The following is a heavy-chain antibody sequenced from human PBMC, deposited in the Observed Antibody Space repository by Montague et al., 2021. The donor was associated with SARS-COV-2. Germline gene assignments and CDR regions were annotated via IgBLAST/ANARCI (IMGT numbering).Heavy chain of an antibody. CDR2: IYDGGAV. CDR3: VRDHPYGGPRGAYDI. J-gene: IGHJ3*02. V-gene: IGHV4-59*01. CDR1: GGSTTGYY. Sequence: SETLSLTCTVSGGSTTGYYWSWLRRSPGKGLERIAYIYDGGAVNYNPSLGSRVTISTDTSKNQLSLKVNSVTAADTAVYYCVRDHPYGGPRGAYDIWGQGTVVTVSS. D-gene: IGHD4-23*01.